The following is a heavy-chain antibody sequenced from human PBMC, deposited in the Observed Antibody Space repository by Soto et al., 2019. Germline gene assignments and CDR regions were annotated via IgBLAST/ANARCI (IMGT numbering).Heavy chain of an antibody. CDR2: ISSDGSST. Sequence: EVQLVQSGGGLVQPGGSLRLSCAASGFPFSTYWMHWVRQAPGKGLVWVSRISSDGSSTNYADFVKGRFTISRDNAKNTLYLQMNSLRPEDTAVYYCARHMTGTTGIFDYWGPGTPVTVSS. J-gene: IGHJ4*02. D-gene: IGHD1-20*01. CDR1: GFPFSTYW. CDR3: ARHMTGTTGIFDY. V-gene: IGHV3-74*01.